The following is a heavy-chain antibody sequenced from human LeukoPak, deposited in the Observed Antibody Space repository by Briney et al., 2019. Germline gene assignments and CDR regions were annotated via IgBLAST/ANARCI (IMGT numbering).Heavy chain of an antibody. Sequence: ASVKVSCKASGYTFTSYGISWVRQAPGQGLEWMGWISAYNGNTNYAQKLQGRVTMTTDTSTSTAYMELRSLRSDDTAVYYCARLYYYDSSGYYRILDAFDIWGQGTMVTVSS. CDR2: ISAYNGNT. J-gene: IGHJ3*02. CDR3: ARLYYYDSSGYYRILDAFDI. CDR1: GYTFTSYG. V-gene: IGHV1-18*01. D-gene: IGHD3-22*01.